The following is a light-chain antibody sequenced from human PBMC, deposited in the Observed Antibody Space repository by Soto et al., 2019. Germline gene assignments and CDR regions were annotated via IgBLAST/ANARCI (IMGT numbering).Light chain of an antibody. Sequence: QSVLTQPASVSGSPGQSITISCTGTSSDVGGYNYVSWYQQHPGKAPKLMIYDVSNRPSGVSNRFSGSKSGNTASLTISGLQDEDEADYDCSSSTSSSTPVVFGGGTNLTVL. J-gene: IGLJ2*01. V-gene: IGLV2-14*01. CDR2: DVS. CDR3: SSSTSSSTPVV. CDR1: SSDVGGYNY.